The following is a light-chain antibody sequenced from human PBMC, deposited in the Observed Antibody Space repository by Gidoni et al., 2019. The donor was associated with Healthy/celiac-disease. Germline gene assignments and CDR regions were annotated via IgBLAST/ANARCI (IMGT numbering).Light chain of an antibody. CDR3: AAWDDSLSGWV. V-gene: IGLV1-47*01. J-gene: IGLJ3*02. CDR2: RNN. Sequence: QSVLTQPPPASWPPGPRSTCSCSGSSSNIGSNYVYWYQQLPGTAPTLLIYRNNQRPSGVPDRFSGSKSGTSASLAISGLRSEDEADYYCAAWDDSLSGWVFGGGTKLTVL. CDR1: SSNIGSNY.